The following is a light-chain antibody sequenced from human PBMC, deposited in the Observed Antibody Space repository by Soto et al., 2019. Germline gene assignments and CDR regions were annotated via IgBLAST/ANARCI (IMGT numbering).Light chain of an antibody. J-gene: IGLJ1*01. CDR1: SSDFNYYNS. Sequence: QSVLTQPASVSGSPGQSITISCSGTSSDFNYYNSVSWYQHHPGKAPKLMIYNVSNRPSGVSSRFSGSKSGNTASLTISGLQAEDEADYYCTSYKSSSTYVFGTGTKVTV. V-gene: IGLV2-14*03. CDR3: TSYKSSSTYV. CDR2: NVS.